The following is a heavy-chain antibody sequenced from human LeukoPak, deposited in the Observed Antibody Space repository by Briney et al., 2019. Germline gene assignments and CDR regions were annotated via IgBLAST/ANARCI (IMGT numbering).Heavy chain of an antibody. CDR2: IGIVGDT. CDR3: AGGPPYGSRSDYFDY. CDR1: GFTVSKYD. J-gene: IGHJ4*02. D-gene: IGHD3-10*01. V-gene: IGHV3-13*01. Sequence: GGSLRLSCAASGFTVSKYDMHWVRQATGKGLEWVSAIGIVGDTYYRGSVKGRFTMSRENGNNNVYLQMNSLRDGDTAVYYCAGGPPYGSRSDYFDYWGQGTLVTVSS.